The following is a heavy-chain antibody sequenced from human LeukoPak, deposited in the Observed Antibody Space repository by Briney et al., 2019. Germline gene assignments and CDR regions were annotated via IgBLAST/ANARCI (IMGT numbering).Heavy chain of an antibody. CDR2: IYSGGST. Sequence: PGGSLRLSCAASGFNVSSNYMSWVRQAPGKGLEWVSVIYSGGSTYYADSVKGRFTISRHNSKNTLYLQMNSLRAEDTAVYYCARDRYCSGGSCYSEGINYYGMDVWGQGTTVTVSS. CDR1: GFNVSSNY. J-gene: IGHJ6*02. D-gene: IGHD2-15*01. CDR3: ARDRYCSGGSCYSEGINYYGMDV. V-gene: IGHV3-53*04.